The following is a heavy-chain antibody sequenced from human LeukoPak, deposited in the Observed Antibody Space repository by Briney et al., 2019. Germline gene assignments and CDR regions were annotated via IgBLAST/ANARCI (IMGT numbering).Heavy chain of an antibody. Sequence: GGSLRLSCAASGFTFSSYWMPWVRQAPGKGLVWVSRINSDGSSTSYADSVKGRFTISRDNAKNTLYLQMNSLRAEDTAVYYCARDPLTSVAGDYYYYGMDVWGQGTTVTVSS. J-gene: IGHJ6*02. CDR2: INSDGSST. D-gene: IGHD6-19*01. CDR1: GFTFSSYW. V-gene: IGHV3-74*01. CDR3: ARDPLTSVAGDYYYYGMDV.